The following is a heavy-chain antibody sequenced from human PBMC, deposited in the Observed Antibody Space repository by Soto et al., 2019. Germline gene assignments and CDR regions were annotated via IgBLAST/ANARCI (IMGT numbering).Heavy chain of an antibody. CDR2: IYSGGST. Sequence: VQLVESGGGLVQPGGSLRLSCAASGFTVSSNYMSWVRQAPGKGLEWVSVIYSGGSTYYADSVKGRFTISRDNSKNTLYLQMKRLRAEETAVYYYARSRPDYGEYPAGGNTYYYYYYMDVWGKGTTVTVSS. V-gene: IGHV3-66*01. CDR1: GFTVSSNY. D-gene: IGHD4-17*01. J-gene: IGHJ6*03. CDR3: ARSRPDYGEYPAGGNTYYYYYYMDV.